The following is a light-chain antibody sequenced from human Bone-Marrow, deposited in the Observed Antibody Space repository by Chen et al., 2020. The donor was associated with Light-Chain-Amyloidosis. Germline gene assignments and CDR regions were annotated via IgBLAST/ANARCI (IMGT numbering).Light chain of an antibody. CDR1: NNDVGGHAF. V-gene: IGLV2-23*01. CDR3: SSFAAGSTWV. CDR2: EDT. J-gene: IGLJ3*02. Sequence: QSALTQPASVSGFPGQSITISCTGTNNDVGGHAFVSWYQRHPGKAPKFLIYEDTERASGVSNRFSGSKSGNTASLTISGLQAEDEADYYCSSFAAGSTWVFVGGTSLTVL.